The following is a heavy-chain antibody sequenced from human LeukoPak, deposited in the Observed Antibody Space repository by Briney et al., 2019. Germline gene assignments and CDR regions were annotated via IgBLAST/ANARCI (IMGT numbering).Heavy chain of an antibody. V-gene: IGHV4-61*02. J-gene: IGHJ4*02. CDR2: IYTSGST. CDR1: GGSISSGSYY. CDR3: AGTTGSSGGY. D-gene: IGHD3-10*01. Sequence: PSQTLSLTCTVSGGSISSGSYYSSWIRQPAGKGLEWIGRIYTSGSTNYNPSLKSRVTISVDTSKNQFSLKLSSVTAADTAVYYCAGTTGSSGGYWGQGTLVTVSS.